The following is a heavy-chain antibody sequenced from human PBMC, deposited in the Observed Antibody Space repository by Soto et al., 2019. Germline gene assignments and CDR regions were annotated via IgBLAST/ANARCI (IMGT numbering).Heavy chain of an antibody. J-gene: IGHJ4*02. CDR1: GFTFSNYW. CDR2: IKQDGSEK. Sequence: PGGSLRLSCVASGFTFSNYWMSWVRQAPGKGLEWVANIKQDGSEKYYVDSVKGRFTISRDNAKNSLYLQMNSLRAEDTAVYYCARDEYSYGYSDYWGQGTLVTVSS. CDR3: ARDEYSYGYSDY. D-gene: IGHD5-18*01. V-gene: IGHV3-7*04.